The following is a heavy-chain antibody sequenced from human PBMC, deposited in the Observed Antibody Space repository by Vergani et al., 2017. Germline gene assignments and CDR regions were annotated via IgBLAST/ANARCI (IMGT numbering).Heavy chain of an antibody. D-gene: IGHD3-22*01. J-gene: IGHJ4*02. CDR1: GFTFSSYE. CDR3: AREIGDYYDSSGDNDY. Sequence: VQLVESGGGVVQPGRSLRLSCAASGFTFSSYEMNWVRQAPGKGLEWVSYISSSGSTIYYADSVKGRFTISRDNSKNTLYLQMNSLRAEDTAVYYCAREIGDYYDSSGDNDYWGQGTLVTVSS. CDR2: ISSSGSTI. V-gene: IGHV3-48*03.